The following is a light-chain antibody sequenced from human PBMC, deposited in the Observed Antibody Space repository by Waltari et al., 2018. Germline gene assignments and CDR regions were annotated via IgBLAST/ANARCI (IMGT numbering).Light chain of an antibody. J-gene: IGKJ4*01. CDR2: DAS. CDR3: QQYAGIPLT. V-gene: IGKV3-20*01. CDR1: QSVSSNY. Sequence: EIVLTQSPGTLSLSPGQRATLSCRASQSVSSNYLAWYLQKPGRAPRLLIYDASTRATGIPDRFSGSGSGTDFTLTISRLEPEDFAVYYCQQYAGIPLTFGGGTKVEI.